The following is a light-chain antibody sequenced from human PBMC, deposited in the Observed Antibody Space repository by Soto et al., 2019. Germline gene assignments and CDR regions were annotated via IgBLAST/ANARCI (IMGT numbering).Light chain of an antibody. CDR3: SSFTSRNTYV. J-gene: IGLJ1*01. V-gene: IGLV2-14*01. Sequence: QSALTQPASVSASPGPSIAISCTGTSSDVGGYTFVSWYQQHPGKAPKLMIYDVSNRPSGISNRFSGSKSGNTASLTISGLQAEDEADYYCSSFTSRNTYVFGTGTKLTVL. CDR2: DVS. CDR1: SSDVGGYTF.